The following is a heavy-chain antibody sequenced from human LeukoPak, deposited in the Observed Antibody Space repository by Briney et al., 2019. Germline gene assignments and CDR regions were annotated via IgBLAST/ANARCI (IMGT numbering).Heavy chain of an antibody. V-gene: IGHV1-2*06. J-gene: IGHJ4*02. Sequence: ASVKVSXKASGYTFTGYYMHWVRQAPGQGLEWMGRINLNSGGTNYAQKFQGRVTMTRDTSISTVYMELSRLRSDDTAVYYCAGEDLPGPDYWGQGTLVTVSS. D-gene: IGHD1-14*01. CDR2: INLNSGGT. CDR3: AGEDLPGPDY. CDR1: GYTFTGYY.